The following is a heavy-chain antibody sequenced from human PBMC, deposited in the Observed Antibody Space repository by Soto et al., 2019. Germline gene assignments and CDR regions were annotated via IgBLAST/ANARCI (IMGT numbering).Heavy chain of an antibody. CDR3: ATTPRIAGGIPIDY. CDR2: IIPILGTT. J-gene: IGHJ4*02. V-gene: IGHV1-69*01. D-gene: IGHD1-26*01. CDR1: GGTLSTYA. Sequence: QVQLVQSGAEVKKPGSSVKVSCKASGGTLSTYAFSWVRQAPGQGLEWMGGIIPILGTTNYTQKFQGRVTITADESTSTGYMVLSTLRSDDTAVYYCATTPRIAGGIPIDYWGQGTLVTASS.